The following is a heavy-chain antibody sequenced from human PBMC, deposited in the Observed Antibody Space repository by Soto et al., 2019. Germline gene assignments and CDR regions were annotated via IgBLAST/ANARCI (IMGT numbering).Heavy chain of an antibody. J-gene: IGHJ4*02. V-gene: IGHV1-8*01. CDR3: PTHCCGGSCHSN. CDR2: MNPNSGNT. D-gene: IGHD2-15*01. CDR1: GYTFTSYD. Sequence: QVQLVQSGAEVKKPGASVKVSCKASGYTFTSYDINWVRQATGQGLEWMGWMNPNSGNTGYAQKFQGRVTMTSNTSINTAYMQLSSLRSDDTAVYYCPTHCCGGSCHSNWGQGTLVTVSS.